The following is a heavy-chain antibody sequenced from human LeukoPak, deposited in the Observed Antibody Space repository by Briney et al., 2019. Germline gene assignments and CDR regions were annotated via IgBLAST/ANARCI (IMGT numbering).Heavy chain of an antibody. CDR1: GFTFSTYW. CDR3: ARIGPSGSGSYFFLDP. Sequence: GGSLRLSRAASGFTFSTYWMHWVRQAPGMGLVWVSRIDSDGSGASYADSVKGRFTISRDNAKNTLYLQMNSLRAEDTAVYYCARIGPSGSGSYFFLDPWGQGTLVTVSS. J-gene: IGHJ5*02. D-gene: IGHD3-10*01. V-gene: IGHV3-74*01. CDR2: IDSDGSGA.